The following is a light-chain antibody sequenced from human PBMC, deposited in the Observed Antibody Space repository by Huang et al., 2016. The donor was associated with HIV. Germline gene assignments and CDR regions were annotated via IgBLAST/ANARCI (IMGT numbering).Light chain of an antibody. CDR2: KVS. Sequence: DVVLTQSPLSLPVTLGQPASISCKSSHSLLHSDGNTYLNWFLQRPGQSPRRLIYKVSNRDLGVPARVSGSGSGADFTLTISRVEADDIGVYYCMQGTHWPQTFGQGTKVEVK. V-gene: IGKV2-30*02. J-gene: IGKJ1*01. CDR3: MQGTHWPQT. CDR1: HSLLHSDGNTY.